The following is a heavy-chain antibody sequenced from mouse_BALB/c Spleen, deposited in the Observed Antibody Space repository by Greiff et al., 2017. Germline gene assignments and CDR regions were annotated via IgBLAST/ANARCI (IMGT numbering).Heavy chain of an antibody. V-gene: IGHV2-9-2*01. J-gene: IGHJ3*01. D-gene: IGHD2-3*01. CDR1: GFSLTSYD. CDR2: IWTGGGT. Sequence: VQGVESGPGLVAPSQSLSITCTVSGFSLTSYDISWIRQPPGKGLEWLGVIWTGGGTNYNSAFMSRLSISKDNSKSQVFLKMNSLQTDDTAIYYCVRHYDGLFAYWGQGTLVTVSA. CDR3: VRHYDGLFAY.